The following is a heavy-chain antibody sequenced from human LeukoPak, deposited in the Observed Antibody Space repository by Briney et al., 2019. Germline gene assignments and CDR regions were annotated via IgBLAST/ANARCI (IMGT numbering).Heavy chain of an antibody. CDR1: GFTFRSSE. CDR2: IYSGGST. D-gene: IGHD6-19*01. Sequence: GGSLRLSCAASGFTFRSSEMNWVRQAPGKGLEWVSLIYSGGSTYYADSVKGRFTISRDNSKNTLYLQMNSLRADDTAVYYCARGYSSGWPSDYWGQGTLVTVSS. J-gene: IGHJ4*02. V-gene: IGHV3-66*01. CDR3: ARGYSSGWPSDY.